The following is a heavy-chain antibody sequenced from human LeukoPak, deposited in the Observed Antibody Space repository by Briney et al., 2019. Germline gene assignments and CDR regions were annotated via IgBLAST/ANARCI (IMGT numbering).Heavy chain of an antibody. Sequence: GGSLRLCSAASGFTFSSYWMTWVRQAPGKGLEWVANIKQDGSERNYVDSVKGRFTISRDNAKNSLYLQMNTLRDEDTAVYYCATGAGCGYWGQGTLVTVSS. CDR1: GFTFSSYW. D-gene: IGHD6-19*01. J-gene: IGHJ4*02. CDR2: IKQDGSER. V-gene: IGHV3-7*03. CDR3: ATGAGCGY.